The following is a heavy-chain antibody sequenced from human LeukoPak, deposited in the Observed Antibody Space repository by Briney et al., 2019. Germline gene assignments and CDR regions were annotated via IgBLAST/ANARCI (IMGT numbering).Heavy chain of an antibody. V-gene: IGHV3-48*01. CDR2: ISSSSSTI. Sequence: GGSLRLSXAASGFTFSSYSMNWVRQAPGKGLEWVSYISSSSSTIYYADSVKGRFTISRDNAKNSLYLQMNSLRAEDTAVYYCARVTLGDAFDIWGQGTMVTVSS. CDR3: ARVTLGDAFDI. J-gene: IGHJ3*02. D-gene: IGHD4-23*01. CDR1: GFTFSSYS.